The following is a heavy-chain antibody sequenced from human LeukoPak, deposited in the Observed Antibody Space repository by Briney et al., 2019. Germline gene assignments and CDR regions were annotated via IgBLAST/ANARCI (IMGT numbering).Heavy chain of an antibody. D-gene: IGHD1-26*01. V-gene: IGHV3-30*02. J-gene: IGHJ4*02. CDR2: IRYDGSNK. Sequence: GGSLRLFCAASGFTFSSYAMHWVRQAPGKGLEWVAFIRYDGSNKYYADSVKGRFTISRDNSKNTLYLQMNSLRAEDTAVYYCAKRSGSYSRTSPLDYWGQGTLVTVSS. CDR3: AKRSGSYSRTSPLDY. CDR1: GFTFSSYA.